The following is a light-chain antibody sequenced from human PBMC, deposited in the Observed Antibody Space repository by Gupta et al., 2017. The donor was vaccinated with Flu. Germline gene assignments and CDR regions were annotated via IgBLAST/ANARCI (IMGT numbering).Light chain of an antibody. CDR2: DAS. CDR3: QRRSNWPPFT. V-gene: IGKV3-11*01. CDR1: QSVSSY. Sequence: EIVLTQSPATLSLSPGERATLSCRASQSVSSYLAWYQQKPGQAPRLLIYDASNRDPGTPARFSGSGYGTDFTLTISSREPEDFAVYYCQRRSNWPPFTFGHGTTVDIK. J-gene: IGKJ3*01.